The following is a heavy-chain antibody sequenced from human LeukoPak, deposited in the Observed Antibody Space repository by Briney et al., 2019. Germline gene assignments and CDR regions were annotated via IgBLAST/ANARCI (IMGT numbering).Heavy chain of an antibody. CDR2: ISGSGGAT. V-gene: IGHV3-23*01. Sequence: GGALRLSCAASGFLFSKYTMSWIRQAPGKGLEWVSTISGSGGATYYADSVRGRFSISRDNSKNTLYVQMNSLRAEDTAVYYCARSEDYGDYIFDYWGQGTLVTVSS. CDR3: ARSEDYGDYIFDY. D-gene: IGHD4-17*01. J-gene: IGHJ4*02. CDR1: GFLFSKYT.